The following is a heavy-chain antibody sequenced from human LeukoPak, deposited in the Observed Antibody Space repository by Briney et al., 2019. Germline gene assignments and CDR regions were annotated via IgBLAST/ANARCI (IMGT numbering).Heavy chain of an antibody. J-gene: IGHJ4*02. CDR1: GFIFSSHS. D-gene: IGHD6-19*01. CDR3: ARDWGIAVAGPLGY. Sequence: PGGSLRLSCATSGFIFSSHSMNWVRQAPGKGLEWVSYISSGSGTIYYADSVKGRFTISRDSAKDSLYLQMNSLRDEDTAVYYCARDWGIAVAGPLGYWGQGTLVTVSS. V-gene: IGHV3-48*02. CDR2: ISSGSGTI.